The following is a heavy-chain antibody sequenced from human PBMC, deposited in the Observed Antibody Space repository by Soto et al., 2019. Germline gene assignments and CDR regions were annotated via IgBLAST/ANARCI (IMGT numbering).Heavy chain of an antibody. CDR2: IYYSGIT. CDR1: GGSISSSSYY. CDR3: TETFWSGYYYYGMDV. V-gene: IGHV4-39*01. D-gene: IGHD3-3*01. Sequence: SETLSLTCTVSGGSISSSSYYWGWIRQPPGKGLEWIGSIYYSGITYYNPSLKSRVTISVDTSKNQFSLKLSSVTAADTAVYYCTETFWSGYYYYGMDVWGQGTTVTVSS. J-gene: IGHJ6*02.